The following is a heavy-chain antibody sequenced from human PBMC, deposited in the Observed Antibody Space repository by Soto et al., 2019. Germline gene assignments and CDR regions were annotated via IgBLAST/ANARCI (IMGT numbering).Heavy chain of an antibody. CDR2: IWPGDSDT. Sequence: GESLKISCKAYGYTFTGHWIGWVRQMPGKGLEWMGIIWPGDSDTRYSPSFQGQVTISADRSTTTAYLQWSSLKASDTAMYYCERQLAGGDGRSHMDVWGIGTTVTVSS. J-gene: IGHJ6*03. V-gene: IGHV5-51*01. CDR3: ERQLAGGDGRSHMDV. D-gene: IGHD3-16*01. CDR1: GYTFTGHW.